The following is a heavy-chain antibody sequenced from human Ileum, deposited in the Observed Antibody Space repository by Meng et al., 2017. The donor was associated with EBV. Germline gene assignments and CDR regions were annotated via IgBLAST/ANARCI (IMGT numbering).Heavy chain of an antibody. CDR1: GFSLSTSGVG. D-gene: IGHD6-13*01. CDR2: IYGQGDK. J-gene: IGHJ5*01. Sequence: QTTLKESAPTVAKPPQTLTLTCTLSGFSLSTSGVGVGWIRQPPGKALEWLAMIYGQGDKHYSPSLTSRLTITKDTSKNQVVLTMTNMDSVDTATYYCALRPRQLLRGWFDSWGQGALVTVSS. V-gene: IGHV2-5*01. CDR3: ALRPRQLLRGWFDS.